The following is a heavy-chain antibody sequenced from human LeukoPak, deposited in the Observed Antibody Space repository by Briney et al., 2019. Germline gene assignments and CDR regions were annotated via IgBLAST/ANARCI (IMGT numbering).Heavy chain of an antibody. CDR3: ARGETYDFWSGFGTDY. V-gene: IGHV1-2*02. J-gene: IGHJ4*02. CDR2: INPNSGGT. CDR1: GYTFTGYY. Sequence: ASVKVSCKAAGYTFTGYYMHWVRQAPGQRLEWMGWINPNSGGTNYAQKFQGRVTMTRDTSISTAYMELSRLRSDDTAVYYCARGETYDFWSGFGTDYWGQGTLVTVSS. D-gene: IGHD3-3*01.